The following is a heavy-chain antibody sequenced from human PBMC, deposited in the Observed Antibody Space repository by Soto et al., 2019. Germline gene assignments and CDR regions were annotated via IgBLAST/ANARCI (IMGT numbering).Heavy chain of an antibody. Sequence: GGSLRLSCVASGFTFSRYWMHWVRQAPGKGLVWVARINGEATDTAYADSVKGRFTISRDNAKNTVYLQMNSLRAEDTAVYYCARDSVADLNGWGQGTLVTVSS. V-gene: IGHV3-74*01. CDR3: ARDSVADLNG. J-gene: IGHJ4*02. CDR1: GFTFSRYW. CDR2: INGEATDT. D-gene: IGHD6-19*01.